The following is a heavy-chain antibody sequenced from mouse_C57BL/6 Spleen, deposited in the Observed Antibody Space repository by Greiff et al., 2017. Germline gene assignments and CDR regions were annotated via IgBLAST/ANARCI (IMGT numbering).Heavy chain of an antibody. V-gene: IGHV7-3*01. CDR3: ARSGYFDV. CDR1: GFTFTDYY. Sequence: EVNVVESGGGLVQPGGSLSLSCAASGFTFTDYYMSWVRQPPGKALEWLGFIRNKANGYTTEYSASVKGRFTISRDNSQSILYLRMNALSAEDSATYDCARSGYFDVWGTGTTVTVSA. CDR2: IRNKANGYTT. J-gene: IGHJ1*03.